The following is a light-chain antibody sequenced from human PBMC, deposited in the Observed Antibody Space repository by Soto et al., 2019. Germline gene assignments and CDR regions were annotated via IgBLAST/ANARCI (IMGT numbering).Light chain of an antibody. J-gene: IGKJ5*01. CDR3: QQYGSSIT. V-gene: IGKV3-20*01. CDR1: QSVSTSY. Sequence: DIVLTQSPRTLSLSPGDRATLSCRASQSVSTSYLAWYQQKPGQAPRLLIYGASNRATGIPDRFSGSGSGTDFTLTISRLEPEDFAVYYCQQYGSSITFGQGTRLEI. CDR2: GAS.